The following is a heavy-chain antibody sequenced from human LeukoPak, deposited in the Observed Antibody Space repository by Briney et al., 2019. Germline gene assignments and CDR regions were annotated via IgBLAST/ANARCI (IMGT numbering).Heavy chain of an antibody. Sequence: GGSLRLSCAASGFTFSSYGMHWVRQAPGKGLEWVAFIRYDGSNKYYADSVKGRFTISRDNSKNTLYLQMNSLRAEDTAVYYCAKDSDYGDYPGYFDYWGQGTLVTASS. V-gene: IGHV3-30*02. CDR2: IRYDGSNK. CDR3: AKDSDYGDYPGYFDY. J-gene: IGHJ4*02. D-gene: IGHD4-17*01. CDR1: GFTFSSYG.